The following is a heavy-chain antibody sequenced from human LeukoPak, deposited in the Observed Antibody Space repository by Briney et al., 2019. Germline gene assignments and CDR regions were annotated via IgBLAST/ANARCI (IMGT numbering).Heavy chain of an antibody. V-gene: IGHV1-69*04. CDR1: GGTFSSYA. CDR2: IIPILGIA. D-gene: IGHD6-13*01. CDR3: ASLAGSSSSTSLDY. Sequence: SVKVSCKASGGTFSSYAISWVRQAPGQGLEWMGRIIPILGIANYAQKFQGRVAITADKSTSTAYMELSSLRSEDTAVYYCASLAGSSSSTSLDYWGQGTLVTVSS. J-gene: IGHJ4*02.